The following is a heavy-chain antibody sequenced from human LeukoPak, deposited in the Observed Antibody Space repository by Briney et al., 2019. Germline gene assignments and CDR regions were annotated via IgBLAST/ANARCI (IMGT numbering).Heavy chain of an antibody. CDR3: ARRLRIGAAEWFDP. V-gene: IGHV4-39*02. Sequence: SETLSLTCSVSSGSVRSNYYSWAWIRQAPGKGLEWVGGLDDSGNTYYNPSLKSRLTMSVDTSKNHFSPNLKSVAAADTSVYYCARRLRIGAAEWFDPWGLGIMVTVSS. J-gene: IGHJ5*02. CDR2: LDDSGNT. CDR1: SGSVRSNYYS. D-gene: IGHD2-15*01.